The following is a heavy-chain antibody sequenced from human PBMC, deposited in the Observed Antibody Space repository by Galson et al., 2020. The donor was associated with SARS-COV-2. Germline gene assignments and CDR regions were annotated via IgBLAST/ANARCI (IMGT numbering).Heavy chain of an antibody. D-gene: IGHD3-16*01. CDR2: IYHSGST. CDR1: GGSISSSNW. V-gene: IGHV4-4*02. CDR3: ATQGASYYFDY. J-gene: IGHJ4*02. Sequence: SETLSLTCAVSGGSISSSNWWSWVRQPPGKGLEWIWEIYHSGSTNYNPSLTSRVTISVDKSKNQFSLKLSSVTAADTAVYYCATQGASYYFDYWGQGTLVTVSS.